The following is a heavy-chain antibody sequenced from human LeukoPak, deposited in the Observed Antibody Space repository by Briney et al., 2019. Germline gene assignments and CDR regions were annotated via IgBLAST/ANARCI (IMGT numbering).Heavy chain of an antibody. CDR1: GYSFTSYW. CDR2: IDPSDSYT. D-gene: IGHD7-27*01. Sequence: GESLRISCKGSGYSFTSYWITWVRQLPGKGLEWMGSIDPSDSYTNYSPSFQGHVTISADKSISTAYLQWSSLKASDSAMYYCARHLSGVDAFDIWGQGTMVTVSS. V-gene: IGHV5-10-1*01. J-gene: IGHJ3*02. CDR3: ARHLSGVDAFDI.